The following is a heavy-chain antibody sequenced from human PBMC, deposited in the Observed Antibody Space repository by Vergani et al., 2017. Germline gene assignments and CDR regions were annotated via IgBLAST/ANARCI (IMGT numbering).Heavy chain of an antibody. J-gene: IGHJ6*03. CDR2: ISSSSSTI. CDR1: GFTFSSYS. CDR3: ARVRPYYYYMDV. Sequence: EVQLVESGGGLVQPGGSLRLSCAASGFTFSSYSMNWVRQAPGKGLEWGSYISSSSSTIYYADSVKGRFTISRDNAKNSLYLQMNSLRAEDTAVYYCARVRPYYYYMDVWGKGTTVTVSS. V-gene: IGHV3-48*04.